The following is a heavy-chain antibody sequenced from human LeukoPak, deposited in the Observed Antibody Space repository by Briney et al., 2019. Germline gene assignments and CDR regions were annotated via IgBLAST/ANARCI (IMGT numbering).Heavy chain of an antibody. CDR3: ARDHDY. Sequence: GGSLRLSCAASGFTFRSYGMHWVRQAPGKGLEWVAVISYDGSNKYYADSVKGRFTISRDNSKNTLYLQMNSLRAEDTAVYYCARDHDYWGQGTLVTVSS. CDR1: GFTFRSYG. CDR2: ISYDGSNK. V-gene: IGHV3-30*19. J-gene: IGHJ4*02.